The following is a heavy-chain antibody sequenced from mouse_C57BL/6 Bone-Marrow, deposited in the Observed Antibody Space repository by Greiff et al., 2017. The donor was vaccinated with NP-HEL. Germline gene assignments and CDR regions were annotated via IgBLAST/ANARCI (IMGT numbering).Heavy chain of an antibody. V-gene: IGHV1-19*01. CDR2: INPYNGGT. Sequence: VQLQQSGPVLVKPGASVKMSCKASGYTFTDYYMNWVKQSHGKSLEWIGVINPYNGGTSYNQKFKGKATLTVDKSSSTAYMELNSLTSEDSAVYYCARYYGSSYGAMDYWGQGTSVTVSS. J-gene: IGHJ4*01. CDR1: GYTFTDYY. CDR3: ARYYGSSYGAMDY. D-gene: IGHD1-1*01.